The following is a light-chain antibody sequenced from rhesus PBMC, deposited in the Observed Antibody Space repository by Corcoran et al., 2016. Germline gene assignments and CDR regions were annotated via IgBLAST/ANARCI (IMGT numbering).Light chain of an antibody. CDR1: QSVSSN. CDR2: AAS. Sequence: EVVMTQSPATLSLSPGERATLSCRASQSVSSNLAWYQQKPGQPPKLLICAASSRAPGIPDRFSGSGSGTEFPLTISSLEPEDVGVYYCQQDYSWPLTFGGGTKVELK. J-gene: IGKJ4*01. V-gene: IGKV3-42*01. CDR3: QQDYSWPLT.